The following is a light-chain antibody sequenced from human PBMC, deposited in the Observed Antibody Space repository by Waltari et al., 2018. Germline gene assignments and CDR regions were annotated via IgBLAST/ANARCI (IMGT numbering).Light chain of an antibody. CDR3: QQYASLPLT. J-gene: IGKJ4*01. Sequence: DIQMTQSPFSLSASVGDRVTITCQAGQYIRKYLNWFQQKPGKAPNLLIYDASSLEAGVPSRFTGSGSGTDFTLTISSLQPEDIATYYCQQYASLPLTFGGGTKVEIK. CDR2: DAS. CDR1: QYIRKY. V-gene: IGKV1-33*01.